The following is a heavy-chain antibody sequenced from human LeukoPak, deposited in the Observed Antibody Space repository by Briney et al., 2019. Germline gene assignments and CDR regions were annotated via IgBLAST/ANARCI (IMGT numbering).Heavy chain of an antibody. D-gene: IGHD3-22*01. CDR3: ARGVWNYYDSSGSSFDY. CDR2: IYSGGST. J-gene: IGHJ4*02. Sequence: GGSLRLSCAASGFTVRSNYMSWVRQAPGKGLEWVSIIYSGGSTYYADSVKGRFTISRDNSKNTLYLQMNSLRAEDTAVYYCARGVWNYYDSSGSSFDYWGQGILVTVSS. V-gene: IGHV3-53*01. CDR1: GFTVRSNY.